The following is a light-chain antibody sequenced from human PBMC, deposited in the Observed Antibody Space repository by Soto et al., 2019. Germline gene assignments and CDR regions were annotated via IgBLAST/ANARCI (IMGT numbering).Light chain of an antibody. CDR1: SSDVGGNKY. J-gene: IGLJ1*01. CDR3: ASSTSDSIYV. V-gene: IGLV2-14*01. CDR2: KVT. Sequence: QSVLTQPASVFGSPGQSITISCTGTSSDVGGNKYVSWYQQYPGKVPKLLINKVTNRPSGVSYRFSGSKSGNTASLTISALLAEDEADYFCASSTSDSIYVLGNGTKVT.